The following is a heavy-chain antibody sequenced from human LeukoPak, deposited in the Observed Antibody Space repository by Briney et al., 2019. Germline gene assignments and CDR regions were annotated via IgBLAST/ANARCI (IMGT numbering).Heavy chain of an antibody. J-gene: IGHJ5*02. Sequence: PSETLSLTCAVYGGSFSGYYWSWIRQPPGKGLEWIGYIYYSGSTNYNPSLKSRVTISVDTSKNQFSLKLSSVTTADTAVYYCARRALTTSPFDPWGQGTLVTVSS. D-gene: IGHD2-2*01. CDR2: IYYSGST. CDR3: ARRALTTSPFDP. CDR1: GGSFSGYY. V-gene: IGHV4-59*01.